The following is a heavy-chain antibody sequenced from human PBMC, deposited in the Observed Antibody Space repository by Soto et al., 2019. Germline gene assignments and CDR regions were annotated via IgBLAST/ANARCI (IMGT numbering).Heavy chain of an antibody. V-gene: IGHV1-46*03. CDR1: GYTFTSYY. CDR2: INPSGGST. CDR3: AILAVAGPPFDY. D-gene: IGHD6-19*01. J-gene: IGHJ4*02. Sequence: ASVKVSRKASGYTFTSYYMHWVRQAPGQGLEWMGIINPSGGSTSYAQKFQGRVTMTRDTSTSTVYMELSSLRSEDTAVYYCAILAVAGPPFDYWGQGTLVTVSS.